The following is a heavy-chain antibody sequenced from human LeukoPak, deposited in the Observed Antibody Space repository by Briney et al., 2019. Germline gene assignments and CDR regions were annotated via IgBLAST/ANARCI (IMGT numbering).Heavy chain of an antibody. CDR3: ARHAGYYYGSGMGLYYYYYMDV. CDR2: IYYSGST. V-gene: IGHV4-39*01. J-gene: IGHJ6*03. D-gene: IGHD3-10*01. Sequence: SETLSLTCTVSGGSISSSSYYWGWIRQPPGKGLEWIGSIYYSGSTYYNPSLKSRVTISVDTSKNQFSLKLSSVTAADTAVYYCARHAGYYYGSGMGLYYYYYMDVWGKGTTVTVSS. CDR1: GGSISSSSYY.